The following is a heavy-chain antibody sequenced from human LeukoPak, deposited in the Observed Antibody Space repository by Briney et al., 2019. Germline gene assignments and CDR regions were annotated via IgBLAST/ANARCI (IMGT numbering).Heavy chain of an antibody. Sequence: ASVKVSCKASGYTFTSYGISWVRQAPGQGLEWMGWISAYNGNTNYAQKFQGRVTMTRDTSSSTAYMELSRLTSDDTGVYYCARDPTNWIDYWGQGTLVTVSS. J-gene: IGHJ4*02. CDR1: GYTFTSYG. D-gene: IGHD3-3*01. CDR3: ARDPTNWIDY. CDR2: ISAYNGNT. V-gene: IGHV1-18*01.